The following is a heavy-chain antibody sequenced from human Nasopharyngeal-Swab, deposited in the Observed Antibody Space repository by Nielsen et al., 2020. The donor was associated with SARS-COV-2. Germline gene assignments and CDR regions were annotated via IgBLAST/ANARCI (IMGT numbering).Heavy chain of an antibody. CDR3: ASFAATTVTSRRPTNNFDY. CDR2: INSDGSST. V-gene: IGHV3-74*01. CDR1: GFTLSSYW. D-gene: IGHD4-11*01. Sequence: GGSLRLSCAASGFTLSSYWMHWVRQVPGKGLVWVSRINSDGSSTTYADSVKGRFTISRDNAKNTLFLQMNSLRAEDTAVYYCASFAATTVTSRRPTNNFDYWGQGTLVTVSS. J-gene: IGHJ4*02.